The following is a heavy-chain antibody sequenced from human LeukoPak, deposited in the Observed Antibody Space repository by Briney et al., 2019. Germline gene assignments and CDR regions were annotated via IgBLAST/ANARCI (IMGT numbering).Heavy chain of an antibody. CDR1: GYTFTSYD. D-gene: IGHD3-22*01. CDR3: ARDIHYYDNGGYDFYYYMDV. CDR2: MNPNSGST. V-gene: IGHV1-8*03. Sequence: ASVKVSCKASGYTFTSYDINWVRQATGQGLEWMGWMNPNSGSTVYAQKFQGRVTITRNTSISTAYMELSSLRSEDTAVYYCARDIHYYDNGGYDFYYYMDVWGKGTTVTVSS. J-gene: IGHJ6*03.